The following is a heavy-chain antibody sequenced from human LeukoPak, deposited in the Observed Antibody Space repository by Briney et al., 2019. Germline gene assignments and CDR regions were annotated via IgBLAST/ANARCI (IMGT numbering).Heavy chain of an antibody. Sequence: PGGSLRLSCAASGFTFSSYAMHWVRQALGKGLEWVAVISYDGSNKYYADSVKGRFTISRDNSKNTLYLQMNSLRAEDTAVYYCARLHFDYWGQGTLVTVSS. J-gene: IGHJ4*02. CDR1: GFTFSSYA. CDR3: ARLHFDY. V-gene: IGHV3-30-3*01. CDR2: ISYDGSNK.